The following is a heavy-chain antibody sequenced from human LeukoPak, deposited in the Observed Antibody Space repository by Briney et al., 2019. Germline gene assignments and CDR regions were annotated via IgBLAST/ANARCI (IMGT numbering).Heavy chain of an antibody. CDR1: GYTFTSYG. J-gene: IGHJ4*02. V-gene: IGHV1-18*01. CDR3: AKHAFTAGLRGASFDY. CDR2: ISAYNGNT. D-gene: IGHD2-21*02. Sequence: ASVKVSCKASGYTFTSYGISWVRQAPGQGLEWMGWISAYNGNTNYAQKLQGRVTMTTDTSTSTAYMELRSLRSDDTAVYYCAKHAFTAGLRGASFDYWGLGTLVAVSS.